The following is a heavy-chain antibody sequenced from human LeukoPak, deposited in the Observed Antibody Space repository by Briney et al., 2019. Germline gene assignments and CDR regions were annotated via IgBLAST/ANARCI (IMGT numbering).Heavy chain of an antibody. V-gene: IGHV3-49*04. CDR1: GFTFGDYA. J-gene: IGHJ6*03. CDR2: MRTEDYDGAT. D-gene: IGHD3-16*01. CDR3: TRIFGYYYFYMDV. Sequence: PGGPLRLSCAASGFTFGDYAMSWVRQAPGKGLEWVGFMRTEDYDGATDYGASVKGRFTISRDDSKNIAYLQMNSLNTEDTGIYFCTRIFGYYYFYMDVWGKGTTVIVSS.